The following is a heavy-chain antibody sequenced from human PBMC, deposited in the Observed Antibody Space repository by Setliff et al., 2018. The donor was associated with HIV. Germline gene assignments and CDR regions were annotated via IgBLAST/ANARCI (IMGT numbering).Heavy chain of an antibody. V-gene: IGHV1-69*10. CDR1: GYTFTSYD. Sequence: ASVKVSCKASGYTFTSYDINWVRQATGQGLEWMGEVIPILRVARYAQRFQDRVSITADKSSTTSYMELSSLKSEDTAVYSCARNLVVVAPTVDYFGMDVWGQGTTVTVSS. CDR2: VIPILRVA. CDR3: ARNLVVVAPTVDYFGMDV. D-gene: IGHD2-15*01. J-gene: IGHJ6*02.